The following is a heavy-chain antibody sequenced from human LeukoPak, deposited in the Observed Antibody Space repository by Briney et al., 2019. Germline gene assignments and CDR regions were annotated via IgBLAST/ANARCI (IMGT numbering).Heavy chain of an antibody. CDR2: IDHSGST. CDR3: ASSWLRPPPLHL. Sequence: PSETLSLTCAVYGRSFSGYYWSWIRQPPGKGLEWIGEIDHSGSTNYNPSLKSRVTISIDTSKYQFSLKLRSVIAADTAVYYCASSWLRPPPLHLWGQGTLVTVSS. D-gene: IGHD6-19*01. CDR1: GRSFSGYY. J-gene: IGHJ4*02. V-gene: IGHV4-34*01.